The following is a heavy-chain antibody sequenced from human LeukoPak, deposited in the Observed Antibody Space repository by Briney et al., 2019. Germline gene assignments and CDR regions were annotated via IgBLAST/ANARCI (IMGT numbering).Heavy chain of an antibody. CDR3: ARKGPANYYYYYMDV. CDR1: GYTFTSYD. D-gene: IGHD2-2*01. CDR2: MNPNSGNT. J-gene: IGHJ6*03. Sequence: GASVKVSCKASGYTFTSYDINWVRQATGQGLEWMGLMNPNSGNTGYAQKFQGRVTMTRNTSISTAYMELSSLRSEDTAVYFCARKGPANYYYYYMDVWGKGTTVTVSS. V-gene: IGHV1-8*01.